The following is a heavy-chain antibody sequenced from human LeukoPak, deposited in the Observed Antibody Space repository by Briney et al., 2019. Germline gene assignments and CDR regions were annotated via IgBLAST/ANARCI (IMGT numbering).Heavy chain of an antibody. V-gene: IGHV3-48*03. CDR2: ISSSGSTV. Sequence: QTGGSLRLSCAASGFSFGSYEMNWVRQAPGKGLEWVSYISSSGSTVYYADSVEGRFTISRDNAKNSLYLQMNSLRAEDTAVYYCARDIEAAGLFLDYWGQGTLVTVSS. D-gene: IGHD6-13*01. J-gene: IGHJ4*02. CDR3: ARDIEAAGLFLDY. CDR1: GFSFGSYE.